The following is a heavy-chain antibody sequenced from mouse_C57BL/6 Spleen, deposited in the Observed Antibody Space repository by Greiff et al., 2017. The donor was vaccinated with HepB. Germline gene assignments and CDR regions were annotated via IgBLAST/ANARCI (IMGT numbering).Heavy chain of an antibody. CDR3: ASPPYSNYEEDYAMDD. V-gene: IGHV1-9*01. CDR2: ILPGSGST. D-gene: IGHD2-5*01. Sequence: VQLQQSGAELMKPGASVKLSCKATGYTFTGYWIEWVKQRPGHGLEWIGEILPGSGSTNYNEKFKGKATFTADTSSNTAYMQLSSLTTEDSAIYYCASPPYSNYEEDYAMDDWGQGTSVTVSS. CDR1: GYTFTGYW. J-gene: IGHJ4*01.